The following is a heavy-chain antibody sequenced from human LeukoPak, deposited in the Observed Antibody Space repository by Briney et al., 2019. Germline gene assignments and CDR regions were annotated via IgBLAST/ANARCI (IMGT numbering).Heavy chain of an antibody. CDR2: INAYNGDT. Sequence: ASVKVSCKASGYTFTSQGVTWVRRAPGQGLEWMGWINAYNGDTEYAQKFQGRVTMTTDTSTSTAYMDLRSLRSDDTAVYYCARVPLPVGTMDPWGQGTLVTVSS. CDR3: ARVPLPVGTMDP. V-gene: IGHV1-18*01. J-gene: IGHJ5*02. CDR1: GYTFTSQG. D-gene: IGHD7-27*01.